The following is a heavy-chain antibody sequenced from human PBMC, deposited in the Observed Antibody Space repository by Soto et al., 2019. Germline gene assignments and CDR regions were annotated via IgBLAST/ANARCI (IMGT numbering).Heavy chain of an antibody. Sequence: PSETLSLTCTVSGGSISSYYWSWIRQPPGKGLEWNGYIYYSGSTNYNPSLKSRVTISVDTSKNQFSLKLSSVTAADTAVYYCARGKLTTAGGGFDPWGQGTLVTVSS. CDR3: ARGKLTTAGGGFDP. CDR1: GGSISSYY. V-gene: IGHV4-59*01. J-gene: IGHJ5*02. CDR2: IYYSGST. D-gene: IGHD4-17*01.